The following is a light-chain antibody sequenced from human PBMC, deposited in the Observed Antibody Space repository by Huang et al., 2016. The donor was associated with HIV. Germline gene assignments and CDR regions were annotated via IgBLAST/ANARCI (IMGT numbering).Light chain of an antibody. CDR1: QSIRKF. J-gene: IGKJ1*01. V-gene: IGKV1-39*01. CDR2: SAS. CDR3: QQTDNTPRT. Sequence: DIQMTQSPSSLSASVGDRVTIACRASQSIRKFLNWYQQKPGEAPKLLMHSASSLPSGVPSRFSGSGSGTDFTLTITSLQPEDFATYYCQQTDNTPRTFGQGTKVVIK.